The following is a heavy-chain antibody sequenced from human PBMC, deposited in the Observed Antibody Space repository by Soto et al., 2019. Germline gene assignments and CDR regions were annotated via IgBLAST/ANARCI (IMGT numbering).Heavy chain of an antibody. D-gene: IGHD3-10*01. J-gene: IGHJ4*02. Sequence: PGGSLRLSCAASGFTVSSNYMSWVRQAPGKGLEWVSVIYSGGSTYYADSVKGRFTISRDNSKNTLYLQMNSLRAEDTAVYYCASSFSRGVRASVLDYSGQGSLVTVSS. CDR1: GFTVSSNY. CDR2: IYSGGST. CDR3: ASSFSRGVRASVLDY. V-gene: IGHV3-66*01.